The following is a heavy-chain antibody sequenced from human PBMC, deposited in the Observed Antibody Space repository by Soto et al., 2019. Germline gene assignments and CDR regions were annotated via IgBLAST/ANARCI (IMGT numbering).Heavy chain of an antibody. CDR1: GGSISSYY. CDR3: ARDGSYWFDP. J-gene: IGHJ5*02. CDR2: IYTSGST. V-gene: IGHV4-4*07. Sequence: QVQLQESGPGLVKPSETLSLTCTVSGGSISSYYWSWIRQPAGKGLEWIGRIYTSGSTNYNPTLMSRVTMSVDTSKYQFALKLSSETAAATAVDYCARDGSYWFDPWGQGTLVTVTS. D-gene: IGHD3-10*01.